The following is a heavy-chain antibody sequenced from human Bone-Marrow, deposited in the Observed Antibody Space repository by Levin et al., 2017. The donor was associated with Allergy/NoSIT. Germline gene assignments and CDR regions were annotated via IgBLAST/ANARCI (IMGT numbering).Heavy chain of an antibody. J-gene: IGHJ5*02. D-gene: IGHD2-15*01. V-gene: IGHV3-23*01. Sequence: GGSLRLSCAASGFHFTTHAMSWVRQAPGQGLEWVSAISGSGDSTFYSESVKGRFTISRDNSKNTFSLQMNNLRAEDTGIYYCARDRVVVVGPFQSWGQGTQVTVSS. CDR3: ARDRVVVVGPFQS. CDR2: ISGSGDST. CDR1: GFHFTTHA.